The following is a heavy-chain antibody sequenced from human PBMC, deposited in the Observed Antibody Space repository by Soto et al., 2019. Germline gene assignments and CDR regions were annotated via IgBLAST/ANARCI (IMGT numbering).Heavy chain of an antibody. CDR3: ARDFSGYNDMDV. CDR2: IYYSGST. CDR1: GGSISSGVYY. V-gene: IGHV4-31*03. J-gene: IGHJ6*02. D-gene: IGHD5-12*01. Sequence: PSETLSLTCTVSGGSISSGVYYWSWIRQHPGKGLEWIGYIYYSGSTYYNPSLKSRVTISIDTSKNQFSLKLSSVTAADTALYYCARDFSGYNDMDVWGQGTTVTVS.